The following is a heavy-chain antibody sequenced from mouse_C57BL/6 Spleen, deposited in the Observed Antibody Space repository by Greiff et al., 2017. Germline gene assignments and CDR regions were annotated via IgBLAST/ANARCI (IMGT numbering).Heavy chain of an antibody. D-gene: IGHD1-1*01. V-gene: IGHV5-17*01. CDR3: ARGDYGSSPWYFDV. Sequence: EVKLVESGGGLVKPGGSLKLSCAASGFTFSDYGMHWVRQAPEKGLEWVAYISSGSSTIYYADTVKGRFTISRDNAKNTRFLQMTSLRAEDTAMYYCARGDYGSSPWYFDVWGTGTTVTVSS. J-gene: IGHJ1*03. CDR2: ISSGSSTI. CDR1: GFTFSDYG.